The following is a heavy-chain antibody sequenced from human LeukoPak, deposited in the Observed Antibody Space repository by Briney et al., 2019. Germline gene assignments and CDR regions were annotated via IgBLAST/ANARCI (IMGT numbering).Heavy chain of an antibody. Sequence: GGSLRLSCAASGFTFSSYWMSWVRQAPGKGLEWVANIKQDGSEKYYVDSVKGRFTISRDNAKNSLYLQMNSLRAEDTAVYYCARDNMVRGSYGMDVWGQGTTVTVSS. CDR1: GFTFSSYW. CDR3: ARDNMVRGSYGMDV. J-gene: IGHJ6*02. V-gene: IGHV3-7*01. CDR2: IKQDGSEK. D-gene: IGHD3-10*01.